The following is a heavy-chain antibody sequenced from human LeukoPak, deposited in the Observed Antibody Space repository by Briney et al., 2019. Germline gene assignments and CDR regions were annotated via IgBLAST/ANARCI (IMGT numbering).Heavy chain of an antibody. CDR2: INPNSGGT. J-gene: IGHJ6*03. CDR3: ASTSGPGGYCRGGSCYYYYMDV. D-gene: IGHD2-15*01. V-gene: IGHV1-2*02. CDR1: GYTFTGYY. Sequence: GASVKVSCKASGYTFTGYYMHWVRQAPGQGLEWMGWINPNSGGTNYAQKFQGRVTITADESTSTAYMELSSLRSEDTAVYYCASTSGPGGYCRGGSCYYYYMDVWGKGTTVTVSS.